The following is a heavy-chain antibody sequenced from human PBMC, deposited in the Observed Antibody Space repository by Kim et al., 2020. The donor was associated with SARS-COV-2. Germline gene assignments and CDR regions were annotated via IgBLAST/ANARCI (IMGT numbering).Heavy chain of an antibody. CDR2: IYYIGAT. V-gene: IGHV4-59*03. CDR1: GASMNSFY. D-gene: IGHD6-19*01. J-gene: IGHJ3*02. CDR3: AKIDSSGWYGNAFDI. Sequence: SETLSLTCTVSGASMNSFYWSWIRQSPGNGLEWVGYIYYIGATKYNPSLNSRVTISVDTSKNQFSLELASVTTADTAVYYCAKIDSSGWYGNAFDIWGQGTMVTVSS.